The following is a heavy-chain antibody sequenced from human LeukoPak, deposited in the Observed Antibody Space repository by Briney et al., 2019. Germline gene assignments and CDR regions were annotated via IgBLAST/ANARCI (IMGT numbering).Heavy chain of an antibody. J-gene: IGHJ4*02. D-gene: IGHD2-15*01. CDR1: GFTFSDYY. CDR2: MSSSGRSI. Sequence: PGGSLRLSCAASGFTFSDYYMSWIRQAPGKGLEWVSYMSSSGRSIYNADSVKGRFTISRDNAKKSLYLQMNSLRAEDTAVYYCARGGGPAGTLYYWGQGTLVTVSS. CDR3: ARGGGPAGTLYY. V-gene: IGHV3-11*04.